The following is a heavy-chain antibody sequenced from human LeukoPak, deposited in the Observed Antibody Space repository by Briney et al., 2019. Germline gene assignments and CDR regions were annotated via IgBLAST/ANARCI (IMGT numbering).Heavy chain of an antibody. CDR3: AKGEVLRFLEWPPRHFDY. Sequence: TGGSLRLSCAASGFTFSSYAMSWVRQAPGKGLEWVSAISGSGGSTYYADSVKGRFTISRDNSKNTLYLQMNSLRAEDTAVYYCAKGEVLRFLEWPPRHFDYWGQGTLVTVSS. V-gene: IGHV3-23*01. J-gene: IGHJ4*02. CDR1: GFTFSSYA. CDR2: ISGSGGST. D-gene: IGHD3-3*01.